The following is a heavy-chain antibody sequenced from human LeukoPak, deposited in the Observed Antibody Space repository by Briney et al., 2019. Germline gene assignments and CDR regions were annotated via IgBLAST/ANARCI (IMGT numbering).Heavy chain of an antibody. CDR1: GFTFSSYC. J-gene: IGHJ5*02. D-gene: IGHD3-9*01. Sequence: GGSLRLSCAASGFTFSSYCMSWVRQAPGKGLEWVANMKQDGSEKYYVDSVKGRFTISRDNAKNSLYLQMNSLRAEDTAVYYCARLTGYSSESWFDPWGQGTLVTVSS. V-gene: IGHV3-7*01. CDR3: ARLTGYSSESWFDP. CDR2: MKQDGSEK.